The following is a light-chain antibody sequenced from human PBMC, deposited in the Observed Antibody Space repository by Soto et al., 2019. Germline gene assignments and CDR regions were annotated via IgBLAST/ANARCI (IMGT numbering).Light chain of an antibody. CDR1: QSVSSN. Sequence: EIVMTQSPATLSVSPGERATLSCRARQSVSSNLAWYQQKPGQAPRLLIYGASTRATGIPARFSGSGSGTEFTLTISSLQSEDFAVDSCQHYNNWPPLTFGGGTKVEIK. CDR2: GAS. CDR3: QHYNNWPPLT. V-gene: IGKV3-15*01. J-gene: IGKJ4*01.